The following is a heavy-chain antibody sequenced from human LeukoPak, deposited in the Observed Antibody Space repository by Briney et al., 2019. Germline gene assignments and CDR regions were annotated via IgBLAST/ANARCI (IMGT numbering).Heavy chain of an antibody. V-gene: IGHV4-34*01. CDR1: GESFSGYY. J-gene: IGHJ4*02. CDR3: ARARGGAYHDIGLDY. CDR2: INHSGST. D-gene: IGHD3-9*01. Sequence: PSETLSLTCAVYGESFSGYYWTWIRQPPGKGLEWIGEINHSGSTNYNPSLKSRVTMSVDTSKNQFSLKLSSVTAADTAVYYCARARGGAYHDIGLDYWGQGTLVTVSS.